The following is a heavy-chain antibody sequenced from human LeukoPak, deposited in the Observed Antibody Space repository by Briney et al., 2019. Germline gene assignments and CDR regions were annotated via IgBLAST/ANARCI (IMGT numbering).Heavy chain of an antibody. V-gene: IGHV3-13*04. CDR3: ARGSLSGGYGAYDI. D-gene: IGHD5-18*01. CDR1: GFTFSNYD. Sequence: GGSLRLSCAASGFTFSNYDMHWVRQATGTGLEWVSVIGTAGNTYYADSVKGRFTISGENGKNSLYLQMNSLRAEDTAVYYCARGSLSGGYGAYDIWGQGTMVTVSS. CDR2: IGTAGNT. J-gene: IGHJ3*02.